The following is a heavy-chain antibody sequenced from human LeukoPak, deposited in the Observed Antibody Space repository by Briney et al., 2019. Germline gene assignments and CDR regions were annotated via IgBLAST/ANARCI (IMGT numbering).Heavy chain of an antibody. CDR2: INPNSGGT. Sequence: GASVKVSCKASGYAFMDYYMHWLRQAPGQGLEWMGWINPNSGGTGHAQKIQDRVTMTRDTSINTAYMEMSRLTVDDTAVYYCARGPSTAAFDIWGQGTMVTVSS. V-gene: IGHV1-2*02. CDR3: ARGPSTAAFDI. J-gene: IGHJ3*02. D-gene: IGHD6-13*01. CDR1: GYAFMDYY.